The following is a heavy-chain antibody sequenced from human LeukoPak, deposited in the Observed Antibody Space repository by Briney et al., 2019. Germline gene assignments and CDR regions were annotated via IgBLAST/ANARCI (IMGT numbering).Heavy chain of an antibody. V-gene: IGHV4-38-2*02. CDR1: GYSISSGYY. J-gene: IGHJ2*01. Sequence: TASETLSLTCAVSGYSISSGYYWGWIRQPPGKGLEWIGSIYHSGSIYYNPSLKSRVTISVDTSKNQFSLKLSSVTAADTAVYYCARDRGVWYFDLWGRGTLVIVSS. CDR3: ARDRGVWYFDL. CDR2: IYHSGSI. D-gene: IGHD3-10*01.